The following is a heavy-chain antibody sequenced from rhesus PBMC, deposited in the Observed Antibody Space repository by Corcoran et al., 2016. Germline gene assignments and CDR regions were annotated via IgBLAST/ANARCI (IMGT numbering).Heavy chain of an antibody. CDR3: VTEDPLTVSLDY. D-gene: IGHD5-12*01. CDR1: GFTFSGYV. J-gene: IGHJ4*01. CDR2: IGGDRSYT. Sequence: EVQLAESGGGLVQPGGSLRLFCAAAGFTFSGYVRHGVRQAPGKGLESVSVIGGDRSYTPYADSVKGRFNSQNPFYLQMNSLKTEDTAVYHCVTEDPLTVSLDYWGQGVLVTVSS. V-gene: IGHV3-115*01.